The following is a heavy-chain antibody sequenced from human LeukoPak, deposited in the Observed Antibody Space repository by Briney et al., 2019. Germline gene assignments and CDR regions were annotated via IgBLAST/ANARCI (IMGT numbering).Heavy chain of an antibody. V-gene: IGHV3-33*01. Sequence: GGSLRLSCAASGFTFRSHGMHWVRQAPGKGLEWVAVIWYDGSDKYYADSVKGRFTISRDNSKNLLYLQMNSLRAEDTAVYYCVRDRXXXYFDYWGQGILVTAS. J-gene: IGHJ4*02. CDR2: IWYDGSDK. CDR3: VRDRXXXYFDY. CDR1: GFTFRSHG.